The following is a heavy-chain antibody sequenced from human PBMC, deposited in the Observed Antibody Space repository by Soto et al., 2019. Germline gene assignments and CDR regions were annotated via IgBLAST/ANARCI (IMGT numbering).Heavy chain of an antibody. V-gene: IGHV1-18*04. J-gene: IGHJ4*02. CDR3: ARDAPPTIVDY. Sequence: QVQLVQSGAEVKPPGASVKVSCRASGYIFTRYIISWVRQAPGQGLEWMGWISTYNGNTNNAQNFQDRVTLTTDTSTTTAYMELRSLRSDDTAVYYCARDAPPTIVDYWGQGSLVTVSS. CDR1: GYIFTRYI. CDR2: ISTYNGNT. D-gene: IGHD1-26*01.